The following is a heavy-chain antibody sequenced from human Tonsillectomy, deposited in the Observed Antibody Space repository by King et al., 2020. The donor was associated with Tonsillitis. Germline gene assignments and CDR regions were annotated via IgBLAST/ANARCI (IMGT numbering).Heavy chain of an antibody. J-gene: IGHJ6*02. D-gene: IGHD3-10*01. CDR1: GFTFSNAW. CDR3: TAEDQAGVYAMDV. Sequence: VQLVESGGGLVKPGGSLILSCAASGFTFSNAWMNWVRQAPGKGLEWVGRIKSESDDGTTDFAAPVKGRFIISRDDSTNTLYLQINSLKNEDTAVYFCTAEDQAGVYAMDVWGQGTTVTVSS. CDR2: IKSESDDGTT. V-gene: IGHV3-15*01.